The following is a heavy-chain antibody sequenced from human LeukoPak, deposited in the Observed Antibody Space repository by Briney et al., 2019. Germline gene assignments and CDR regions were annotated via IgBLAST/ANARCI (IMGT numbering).Heavy chain of an antibody. V-gene: IGHV3-11*01. Sequence: GGSLRLSCAASGFTFSDYYMSWIRQAPGKGLEWVSYISSSGSTIYYADSVKGRFTISRDNAKNSLYLQMNSLRAEDTAVYYCARDGSHCGGDCQRGARWFDPWGQGTLVTVSS. D-gene: IGHD2-21*02. CDR3: ARDGSHCGGDCQRGARWFDP. CDR2: ISSSGSTI. CDR1: GFTFSDYY. J-gene: IGHJ5*02.